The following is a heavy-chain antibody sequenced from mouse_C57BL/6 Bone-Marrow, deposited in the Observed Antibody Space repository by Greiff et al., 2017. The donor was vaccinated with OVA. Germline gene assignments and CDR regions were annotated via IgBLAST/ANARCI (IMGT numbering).Heavy chain of an antibody. V-gene: IGHV14-2*01. Sequence: EVQLQQSGAELVKPGASVKLSCTASGFNIKDYYMHWVKQRTEQGLEWIGRIDPEDGDTKYAPTFQGKATITADTSSNTAYLQLSSLTSEDTAVYYCARREPSSYDWYFDVWGTGTTVTVSS. CDR1: GFNIKDYY. CDR2: IDPEDGDT. D-gene: IGHD1-1*01. CDR3: ARREPSSYDWYFDV. J-gene: IGHJ1*03.